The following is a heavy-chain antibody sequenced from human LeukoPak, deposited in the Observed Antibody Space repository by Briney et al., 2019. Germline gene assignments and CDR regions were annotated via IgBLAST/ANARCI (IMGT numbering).Heavy chain of an antibody. Sequence: SETLSLTCAVYGGSFSGYYWSWIRQPPGKGLEWIGEINHSGSTNYNPSLKSRVTISVDTSKNQFSLKLSSVTAADTAVYYCARAARGYCSSTSCYVTYYYYYYGMDVWGQGTTVTASS. CDR2: INHSGST. D-gene: IGHD2-2*01. CDR3: ARAARGYCSSTSCYVTYYYYYYGMDV. J-gene: IGHJ6*02. CDR1: GGSFSGYY. V-gene: IGHV4-34*01.